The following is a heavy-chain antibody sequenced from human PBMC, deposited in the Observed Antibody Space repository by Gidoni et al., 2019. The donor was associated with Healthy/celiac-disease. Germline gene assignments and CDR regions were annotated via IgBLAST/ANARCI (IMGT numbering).Heavy chain of an antibody. CDR1: GGTFSSYA. Sequence: QVQLVQSGAEVKKPGSSVKVSCKASGGTFSSYAISWVRQAPGQGLEWMGRILPILGIANYAQKFQGRVTITADKSTSTAYMELSSLRSEDTAVYYCASDTLGNWNDVGFDYWGQGTLVTVSS. CDR3: ASDTLGNWNDVGFDY. J-gene: IGHJ4*02. D-gene: IGHD1-1*01. CDR2: ILPILGIA. V-gene: IGHV1-69*04.